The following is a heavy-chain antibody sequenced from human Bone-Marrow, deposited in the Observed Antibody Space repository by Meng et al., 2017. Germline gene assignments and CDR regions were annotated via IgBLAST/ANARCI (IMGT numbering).Heavy chain of an antibody. J-gene: IGHJ5*02. V-gene: IGHV4-39*07. CDR2: IYYSGST. CDR1: GGAISSSSYY. CDR3: ARDCPSPFRWFDP. Sequence: QWKPQEWGPGLVKPSETLSITCTVSGGAISSSSYYWGWIRQPPGKGLEWIGSIYYSGSTYYNPSLKNRVTISVDTSKNQFSLKLSSVTAADTAVYYCARDCPSPFRWFDPWGQGTLVTVSS.